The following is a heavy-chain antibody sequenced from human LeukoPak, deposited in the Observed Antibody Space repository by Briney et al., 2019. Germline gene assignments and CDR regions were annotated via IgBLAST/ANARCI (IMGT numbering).Heavy chain of an antibody. CDR3: AKLTYYYGSRYMDV. D-gene: IGHD3-10*01. Sequence: GGSLRLSCAASGFTFSSYSMNWVRQAPGKGLEWVSSISSSGSYIYYADSVKGRFTISRDNAKNSLYLQMNSLRAEDTAVYYCAKLTYYYGSRYMDVWGKGTTVTVSS. J-gene: IGHJ6*04. V-gene: IGHV3-21*04. CDR2: ISSSGSYI. CDR1: GFTFSSYS.